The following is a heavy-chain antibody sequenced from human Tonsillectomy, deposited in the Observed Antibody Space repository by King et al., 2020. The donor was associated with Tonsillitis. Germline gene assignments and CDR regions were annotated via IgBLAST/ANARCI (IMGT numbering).Heavy chain of an antibody. D-gene: IGHD4-17*01. CDR1: GGSISSSSYY. J-gene: IGHJ4*02. V-gene: IGHV4-39*07. Sequence: QLQESGPGLVKPSETLSLTCTVSGGSISSSSYYWGWIRQSPGKGLQWIGSIYYSGSTYYNPSLKSRVTISVDTSKNQLSLKLSSVTAADTAVYYCARRAYGDPLFDYWGQGTLVTVSS. CDR2: IYYSGST. CDR3: ARRAYGDPLFDY.